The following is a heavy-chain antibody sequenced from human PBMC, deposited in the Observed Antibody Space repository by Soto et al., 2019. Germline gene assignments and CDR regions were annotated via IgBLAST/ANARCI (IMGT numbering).Heavy chain of an antibody. D-gene: IGHD2-2*01. J-gene: IGHJ6*03. Sequence: GGSLRLSCAASGFTFSSYWMSWVRQAPGKGLEWVANIKQDGSEKYYVDSVKGRFTISRDKAKNSLYLQMNSLRAEDTAVYYCASPPESLILGYCSSTSCYPGHYYYYMDVWGKGTTVTVSS. CDR3: ASPPESLILGYCSSTSCYPGHYYYYMDV. CDR2: IKQDGSEK. CDR1: GFTFSSYW. V-gene: IGHV3-7*01.